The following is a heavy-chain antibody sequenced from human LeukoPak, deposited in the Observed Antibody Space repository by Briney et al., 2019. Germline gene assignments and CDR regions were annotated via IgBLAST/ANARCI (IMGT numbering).Heavy chain of an antibody. D-gene: IGHD5-18*01. CDR2: IKSKADGGTT. CDR1: GESFSGYY. V-gene: IGHV3-15*01. Sequence: PSETLSLTCAVYGESFSGYYWSWVRQAPGKGLEWVGRIKSKADGGTTDYAAPVKGRFTISRDDSKNTLYLQMNSLKTEDTAVYYCTTDMDTAMVYDGDYWGQGTLVTVSS. CDR3: TTDMDTAMVYDGDY. J-gene: IGHJ4*02.